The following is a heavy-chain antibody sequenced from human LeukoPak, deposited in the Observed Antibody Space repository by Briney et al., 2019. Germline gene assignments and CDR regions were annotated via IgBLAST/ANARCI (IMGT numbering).Heavy chain of an antibody. CDR3: ARDRRSVVVTAIRLGISRAFDI. J-gene: IGHJ3*02. Sequence: PGGSLRLSCAASGFTFSSYAMSWVRQAPGKGLEWVSAISGSGGSTYYADSVKGRFTISRDNAKNSLYLQMNSLRAEDTAVYYCARDRRSVVVTAIRLGISRAFDIWGQGTMVTVSS. V-gene: IGHV3-23*01. D-gene: IGHD2-21*02. CDR2: ISGSGGST. CDR1: GFTFSSYA.